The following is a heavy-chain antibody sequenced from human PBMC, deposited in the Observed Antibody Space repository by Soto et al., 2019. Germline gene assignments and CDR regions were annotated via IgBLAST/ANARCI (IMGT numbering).Heavy chain of an antibody. J-gene: IGHJ4*02. D-gene: IGHD2-15*01. Sequence: GASVKVSCKASGGTFSSYTISWVRQAPGQGLEWMGRIIPILGIANYAQKFQGRVTITADKSTSTAYMELSSLRSEDTAVYYCARTGYCSGYYPGYFDYWGQGTLVTVSS. CDR3: ARTGYCSGYYPGYFDY. CDR2: IIPILGIA. CDR1: GGTFSSYT. V-gene: IGHV1-69*02.